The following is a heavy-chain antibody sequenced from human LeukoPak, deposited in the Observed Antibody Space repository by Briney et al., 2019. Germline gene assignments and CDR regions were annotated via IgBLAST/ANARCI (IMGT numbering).Heavy chain of an antibody. Sequence: PGGSLRLSCAASEFTFSDHWMTWVRQAPGKGLEWVADIKKDGSKKNEVDSLEGRFTISRDNAKNSLFLQINSLRVEDTAVYYCARGPPYGTRSDYLDYWGQGTLVTVSS. D-gene: IGHD3-10*01. CDR1: EFTFSDHW. CDR3: ARGPPYGTRSDYLDY. V-gene: IGHV3-7*01. CDR2: IKKDGSKK. J-gene: IGHJ4*02.